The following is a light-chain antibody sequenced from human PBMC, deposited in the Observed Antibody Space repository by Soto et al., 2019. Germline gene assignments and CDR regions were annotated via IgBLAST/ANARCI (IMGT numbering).Light chain of an antibody. CDR2: DVS. J-gene: IGLJ3*02. V-gene: IGLV2-14*01. Sequence: QSALTQPASVSGSPGQSITISCTGTSSDVGGYNYVSWYQQHPGKAPKLMIYDVSYRPSGVSNRFSGYKSGNTASLTISGLQAEDEADYYCSSYTSSSTWVFGGGTKLTVL. CDR1: SSDVGGYNY. CDR3: SSYTSSSTWV.